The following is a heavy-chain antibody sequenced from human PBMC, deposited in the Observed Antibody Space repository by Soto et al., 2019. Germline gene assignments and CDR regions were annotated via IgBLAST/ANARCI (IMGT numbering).Heavy chain of an antibody. CDR2: ISGSGGST. D-gene: IGHD2-15*01. CDR3: AKDPNLAYSIRGAFDI. J-gene: IGHJ3*02. V-gene: IGHV3-23*01. Sequence: GGSLRLSCAASGFTFSSYAMSWVRQAPGKGLEWVSAISGSGGSTYYADSVKGRFTISRDNSKNTLYLQMNSLRAEDTAVYYCAKDPNLAYSIRGAFDIWGQGTMVTVSS. CDR1: GFTFSSYA.